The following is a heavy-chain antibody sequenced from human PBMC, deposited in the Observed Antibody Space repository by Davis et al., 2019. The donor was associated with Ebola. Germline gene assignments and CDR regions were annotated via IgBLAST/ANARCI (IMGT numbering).Heavy chain of an antibody. D-gene: IGHD5-24*01. V-gene: IGHV3-33*01. J-gene: IGHJ6*02. CDR3: ARETAHGDGWDYYGMDV. CDR1: GFTFSSYG. CDR2: LWYAGSNK. Sequence: GESLKISCAASGFTFSSYGMHWVRQAPGTGLEWVAVLWYAGSNKYYADSVKGRFTISRDNSKNTLYLQMNSLRAEETAVYYCARETAHGDGWDYYGMDVWGQGTTVTVSS.